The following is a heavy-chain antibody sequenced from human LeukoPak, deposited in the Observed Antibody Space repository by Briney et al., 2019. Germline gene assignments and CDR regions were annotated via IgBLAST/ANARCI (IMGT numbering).Heavy chain of an antibody. CDR1: GFTFSSYA. V-gene: IGHV3-30*02. CDR2: IRYDGSNE. Sequence: GGSLRLSCAAPGFTFSSYAMHWVRQAPGKGLEWVAFIRYDGSNEYYADSVKGRFTISRDNSKNTLYLQMNSLKAEDTAVYYCAKDYSSSWYGFDYWGQGTLVTVSS. J-gene: IGHJ4*02. D-gene: IGHD6-13*01. CDR3: AKDYSSSWYGFDY.